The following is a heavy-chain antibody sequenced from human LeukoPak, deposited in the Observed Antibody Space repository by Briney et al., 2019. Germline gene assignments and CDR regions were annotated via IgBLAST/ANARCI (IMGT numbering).Heavy chain of an antibody. V-gene: IGHV1-8*01. J-gene: IGHJ4*02. CDR3: ARGSELRGPYDY. CDR2: MNPNSGNT. D-gene: IGHD1-7*01. CDR1: GYTFTSYD. Sequence: ASVKVSCKASGYTFTSYDINWVRQATGQGLEWMGWMNPNSGNTGYAQKFQGRVTMTRNTSISTAYMELSSLRSEDTAVYYCARGSELRGPYDYWGQGTLVTVSS.